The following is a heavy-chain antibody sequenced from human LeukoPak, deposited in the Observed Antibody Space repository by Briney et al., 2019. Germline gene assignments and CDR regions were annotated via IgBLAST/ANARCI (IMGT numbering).Heavy chain of an antibody. D-gene: IGHD3-3*01. CDR2: INWNGGST. J-gene: IGHJ6*02. Sequence: GGSLRLSCAASGFTFDDYGMSWVRQAPGKGLEWVSGINWNGGSTGYADSVKGRFTISRDNAKDSLYLQMSSLRAEDTALYHCAREWDRTYDFLHYYGMDVWGQGTTVTVSS. CDR3: AREWDRTYDFLHYYGMDV. CDR1: GFTFDDYG. V-gene: IGHV3-20*01.